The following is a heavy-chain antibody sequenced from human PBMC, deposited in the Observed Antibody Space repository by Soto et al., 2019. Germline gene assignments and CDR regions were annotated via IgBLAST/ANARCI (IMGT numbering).Heavy chain of an antibody. Sequence: QVQLVQSGAEVKKPGASVKVSCKASGYKFTAYYMHWVRQAPGQGLEWMGWINPGSGARSYVQTFQGRVTMTRDTSINTVYMEVTSLRPDDTAVYYCARLSKGYCSDTSCYSWLDAGGQGTLVTVSS. CDR1: GYKFTAYY. V-gene: IGHV1-2*02. D-gene: IGHD2-2*01. CDR2: INPGSGAR. J-gene: IGHJ5*02. CDR3: ARLSKGYCSDTSCYSWLDA.